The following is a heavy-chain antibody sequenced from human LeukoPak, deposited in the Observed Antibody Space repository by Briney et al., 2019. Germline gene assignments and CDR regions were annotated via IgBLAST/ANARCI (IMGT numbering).Heavy chain of an antibody. D-gene: IGHD6-13*01. V-gene: IGHV4-39*07. CDR2: IYYSGST. CDR3: ASSEVAATGTPPLPLDY. J-gene: IGHJ4*02. CDR1: GGSLSSSSYY. Sequence: SETLSLTCTVSGGSLSSSSYYWGWIRQPPGKGLEWIGSIYYSGSTYYNPSLKSRVTISVDTSKNQFSLKLSSVTAADTAVYYCASSEVAATGTPPLPLDYWGQGTLVTVSS.